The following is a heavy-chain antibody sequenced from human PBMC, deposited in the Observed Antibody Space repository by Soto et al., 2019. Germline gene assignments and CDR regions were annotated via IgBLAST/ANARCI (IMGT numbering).Heavy chain of an antibody. V-gene: IGHV6-1*01. J-gene: IGHJ5*01. CDR2: TYYRSKWYN. CDR1: EFRDHGNSVN. D-gene: IGHD1-26*01. CDR3: VRLIGNSWLDF. Sequence: SNTRSVSSVHYEFRDHGNSVNSNFFLKTPSRGLEWLGRTYYRSKWYNDYAESVKSRITINPDTSKNQFSLHLNSVTPEDTAVYYCVRLIGNSWLDFWGPGTLVTVSS.